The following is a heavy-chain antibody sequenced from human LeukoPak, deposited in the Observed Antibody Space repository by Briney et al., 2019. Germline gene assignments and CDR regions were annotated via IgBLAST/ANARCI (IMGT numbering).Heavy chain of an antibody. CDR2: INPNSGGT. CDR1: GYTLTGYY. CDR3: ARGGSGRDYYYYYMDV. D-gene: IGHD3-10*01. Sequence: ASVKVSCKASGYTLTGYYMHWVRQAPGQGLEWMGWINPNSGGTNYAQKFQGRVTMTRDTSISTAYMELSRLRSDDTAVYYCARGGSGRDYYYYYMDVWGKGTTVTVSS. J-gene: IGHJ6*03. V-gene: IGHV1-2*02.